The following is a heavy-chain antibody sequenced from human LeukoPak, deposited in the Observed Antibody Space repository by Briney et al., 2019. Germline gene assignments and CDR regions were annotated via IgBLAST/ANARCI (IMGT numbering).Heavy chain of an antibody. CDR1: EYTFTSYA. Sequence: ASVKVSCKASEYTFTSYAMNWVRQAPGQGLEWMGWINTNTGNPTYAQGFTGRFVFSLDTSVSTAYLQISSLKAEDTAVYYCARRYCSSTSCLRVNYYYYGMDVWGQGTTVTVSS. CDR2: INTNTGNP. CDR3: ARRYCSSTSCLRVNYYYYGMDV. V-gene: IGHV7-4-1*02. J-gene: IGHJ6*02. D-gene: IGHD2-2*01.